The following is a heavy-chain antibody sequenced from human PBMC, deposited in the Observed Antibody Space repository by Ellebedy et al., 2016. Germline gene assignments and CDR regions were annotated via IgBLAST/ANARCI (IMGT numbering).Heavy chain of an antibody. D-gene: IGHD5/OR15-5a*01. J-gene: IGHJ4*02. CDR1: GGSISSSSYY. CDR3: ARQHTSVSDSDFDY. V-gene: IGHV4-39*01. Sequence: SETLSLTXTVSGGSISSSSYYWGWIRQPPGKGLEWIGSIYYSGSTFYNPSLKSRVTISGDTSKNQFSLKLTSVTAADTAVYYCARQHTSVSDSDFDYWGQGTLVTVSS. CDR2: IYYSGST.